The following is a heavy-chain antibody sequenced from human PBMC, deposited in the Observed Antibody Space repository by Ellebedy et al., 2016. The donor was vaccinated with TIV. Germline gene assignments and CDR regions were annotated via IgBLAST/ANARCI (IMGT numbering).Heavy chain of an antibody. CDR3: TRTTQHFAPSNY. V-gene: IGHV4-4*02. D-gene: IGHD3-3*02. CDR2: VHHRGTT. Sequence: MPSETLSLTCAVSGGSIYDTEWWSWVRQSPGMGLEWIGEVHHRGTTNYNPSLKSRVTISIDFSKNQFSLDLTSVTAADTAVYFCTRTTQHFAPSNYWGLGTLVIVSS. CDR1: GGSIYDTEW. J-gene: IGHJ4*02.